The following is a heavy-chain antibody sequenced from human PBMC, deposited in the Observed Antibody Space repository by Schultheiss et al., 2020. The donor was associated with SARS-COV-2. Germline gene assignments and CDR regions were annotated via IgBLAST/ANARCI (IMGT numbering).Heavy chain of an antibody. J-gene: IGHJ6*02. Sequence: GGSLRLSCAASGFTFSNYEMNWVRQSPGKGLEWLSYISGGGETKYYADSVRGRFTISRDNAKNTLYLQMNSLRAEDTAVYYCARERVIVVERGAYGMDVWGQGTTVTVSS. D-gene: IGHD3-22*01. CDR1: GFTFSNYE. CDR3: ARERVIVVERGAYGMDV. CDR2: ISGGGETK. V-gene: IGHV3-48*03.